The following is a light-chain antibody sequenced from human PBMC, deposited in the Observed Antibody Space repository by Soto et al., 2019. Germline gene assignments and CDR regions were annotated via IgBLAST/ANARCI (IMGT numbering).Light chain of an antibody. CDR1: SSDAGGHND. V-gene: IGLV2-8*01. Sequence: QSALTQPPSASGSPGQSVTISCTGASSDAGGHNDVSWYQQHPGKAPKLLIFEVSKRPSGVPDRFSGSKSGNTASLTVSGLQAEDEADYYCSSYAGSNRVIFGGGTKLTVL. CDR2: EVS. CDR3: SSYAGSNRVI. J-gene: IGLJ2*01.